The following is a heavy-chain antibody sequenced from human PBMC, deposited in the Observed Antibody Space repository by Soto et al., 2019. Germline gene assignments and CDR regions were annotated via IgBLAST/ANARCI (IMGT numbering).Heavy chain of an antibody. J-gene: IGHJ5*02. CDR2: INYSGST. CDR1: GSSINSSGYY. Sequence: PSETLSLTCTVSGSSINSSGYYWGWIRQAPRKGLEWIASINYSGSTYYNPSLQSRVTISVDTSKNQFSLRLSSVTAADTGIYYCSRRAPEGFDPWGQGTLVTVSS. CDR3: SRRAPEGFDP. V-gene: IGHV4-39*01.